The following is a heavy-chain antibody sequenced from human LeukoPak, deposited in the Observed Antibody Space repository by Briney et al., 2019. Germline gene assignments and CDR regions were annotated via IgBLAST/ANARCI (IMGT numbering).Heavy chain of an antibody. Sequence: PGGSLRLSCAASGFTFSSSAMSWVRQAPGEGLEWVSTISGSDSSTYYADSVKGRFTISRDNSKNTLYLQMNSLRAEDTAVYYCARDQGGVGYWGQGTLVTVSS. J-gene: IGHJ4*02. CDR1: GFTFSSSA. D-gene: IGHD3-16*01. CDR2: ISGSDSST. V-gene: IGHV3-23*01. CDR3: ARDQGGVGY.